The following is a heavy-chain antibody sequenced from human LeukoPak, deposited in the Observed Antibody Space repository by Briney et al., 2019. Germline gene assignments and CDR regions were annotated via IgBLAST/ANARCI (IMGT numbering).Heavy chain of an antibody. CDR1: GFTFSSYG. CDR3: ARSPHILTGENFDY. J-gene: IGHJ4*02. CDR2: ISGSGVST. D-gene: IGHD3-9*01. V-gene: IGHV3-23*01. Sequence: GGTLRLSCAASGFTFSSYGMSWVRQAPGKELEWVSAISGSGVSTYHADSVKGRFTISRDNSKNTLYLQMNSLRAEDTAVYYCARSPHILTGENFDYWGQGTLLTVSS.